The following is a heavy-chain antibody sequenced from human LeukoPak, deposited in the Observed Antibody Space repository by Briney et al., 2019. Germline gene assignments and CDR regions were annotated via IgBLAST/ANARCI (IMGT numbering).Heavy chain of an antibody. Sequence: GESLKISCKGSGYSFTGYWIGWVRQLPGKGLEGMGIIYPGDSDTRYSPSFQGQVTISADKSISTAYLQWSSLKASDTAMYYCARIYSNYFDYWGQGTLVTVSS. CDR3: ARIYSNYFDY. CDR1: GYSFTGYW. V-gene: IGHV5-51*01. D-gene: IGHD4-11*01. CDR2: IYPGDSDT. J-gene: IGHJ4*02.